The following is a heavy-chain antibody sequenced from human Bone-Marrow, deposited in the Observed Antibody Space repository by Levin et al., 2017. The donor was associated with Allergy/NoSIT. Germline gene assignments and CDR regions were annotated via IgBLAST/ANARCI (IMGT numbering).Heavy chain of an antibody. Sequence: GGSLRLSCAASGFTFSSYAMSWVRQAPGKGLEWVSAISGSGGSTYYADSVKGRFTISRDNSKNTLYLQMNSLRAEDTAVYYCAKEGPDSSGWYGNWFDPWGQGTLVTVSS. D-gene: IGHD6-19*01. V-gene: IGHV3-23*01. CDR3: AKEGPDSSGWYGNWFDP. CDR2: ISGSGGST. J-gene: IGHJ5*02. CDR1: GFTFSSYA.